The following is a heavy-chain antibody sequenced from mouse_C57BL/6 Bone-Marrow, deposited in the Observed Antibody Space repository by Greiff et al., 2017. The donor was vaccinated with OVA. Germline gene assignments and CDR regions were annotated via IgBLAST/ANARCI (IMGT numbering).Heavy chain of an antibody. J-gene: IGHJ3*01. Sequence: EVKVEESGGGLVQPGGSMKLSCVASGFTFSNYWMNWVRQSPEKGLEWVAQIRFKSDNYANHYAESVKGRFTISRDDSKSSVYLQMNNLRAEDTGIYYCTGSSPFAYWGQGTLVTVSA. CDR2: IRFKSDNYAN. V-gene: IGHV6-3*01. D-gene: IGHD1-1*01. CDR3: TGSSPFAY. CDR1: GFTFSNYW.